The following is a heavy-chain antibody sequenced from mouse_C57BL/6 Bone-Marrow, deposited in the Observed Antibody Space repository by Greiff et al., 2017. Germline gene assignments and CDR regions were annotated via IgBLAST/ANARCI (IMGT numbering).Heavy chain of an antibody. CDR3: ARDHDYDGRDYFDY. D-gene: IGHD2-4*01. CDR2: ISDGGSYT. J-gene: IGHJ2*01. V-gene: IGHV5-4*01. Sequence: EVKLVESGGGLVKPGGSLKLSCAASGFTFSSYAMSWVRQTPEKRLEWVATISDGGSYTYYPDNVKGRFTISRDNDKNNLYLQMSHLKSEDTAMYYCARDHDYDGRDYFDYWGQGTTLTVSS. CDR1: GFTFSSYA.